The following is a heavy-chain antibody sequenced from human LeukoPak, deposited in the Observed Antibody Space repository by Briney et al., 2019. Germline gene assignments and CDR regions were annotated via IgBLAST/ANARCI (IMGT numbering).Heavy chain of an antibody. Sequence: KPSETLSLTCAVYGGSFSGYYWSWIRQPPGKGLEWIGEINHSGSTNYNPSLKSRVTISVGTSKNQFSLKLSSVTAADTAVYYCARGFTRTPDYWGQGTLVTVSS. CDR1: GGSFSGYY. V-gene: IGHV4-34*01. CDR2: INHSGST. CDR3: ARGFTRTPDY. J-gene: IGHJ4*02. D-gene: IGHD2-2*01.